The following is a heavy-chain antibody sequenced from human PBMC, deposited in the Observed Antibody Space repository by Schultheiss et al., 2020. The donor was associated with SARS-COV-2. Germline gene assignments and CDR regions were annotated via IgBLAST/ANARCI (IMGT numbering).Heavy chain of an antibody. J-gene: IGHJ4*02. D-gene: IGHD3-10*01. CDR1: GGSFSDYY. Sequence: SETLSLTCAVYGGSFSDYYWSWIRQPPGKGLEWIGEINHSGSTNYNPSLKSRVTILVDTSKNQFSLKLSSVTAADTAVYYCARSPAVHYGSGSYTYYFDYWGQGTLVTVSS. CDR3: ARSPAVHYGSGSYTYYFDY. CDR2: INHSGST. V-gene: IGHV4-34*01.